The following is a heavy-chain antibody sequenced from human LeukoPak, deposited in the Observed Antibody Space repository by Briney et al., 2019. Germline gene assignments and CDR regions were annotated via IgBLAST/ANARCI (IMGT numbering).Heavy chain of an antibody. CDR3: VRDLVWDTGRVDY. CDR1: GFTFSSYA. V-gene: IGHV3-23*01. J-gene: IGHJ4*02. Sequence: GGSLRLSCAASGFTFSSYAMSWVRQAPGKGLEWVSTFSGSGGSTHYADSVKGRFTISRDNSKNTLYRQMNSLRAEDTATYYCVRDLVWDTGRVDYWGQGSMVTVSS. D-gene: IGHD3/OR15-3a*01. CDR2: FSGSGGST.